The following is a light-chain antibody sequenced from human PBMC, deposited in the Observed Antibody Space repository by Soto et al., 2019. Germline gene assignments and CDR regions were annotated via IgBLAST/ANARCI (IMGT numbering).Light chain of an antibody. J-gene: IGKJ1*01. Sequence: EIVLTQSPATLSLSPGERATLSCRASQSVPNSRLAWYQQKPGQAPRLLIYGASSRATGIPDRFSGSGSGTDFTLTISRLEPEDFAVYYCHQYGSSRTFGQGTKVDIK. CDR2: GAS. V-gene: IGKV3-20*01. CDR1: QSVPNSR. CDR3: HQYGSSRT.